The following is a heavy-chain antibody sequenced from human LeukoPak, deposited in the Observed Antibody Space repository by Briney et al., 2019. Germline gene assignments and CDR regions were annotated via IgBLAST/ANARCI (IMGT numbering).Heavy chain of an antibody. J-gene: IGHJ6*02. Sequence: ASVNVSCKASGYTFTSYYMHWVRQAPGQGLEWMGIINPSGGSTSYAQKFQGRVTMTRDTSTSTVYMELSSLRSEDTAVYYCARDWGDGYNLGYYYYGMDVWGQGTTVTVSS. CDR3: ARDWGDGYNLGYYYYGMDV. CDR2: INPSGGST. D-gene: IGHD5-24*01. CDR1: GYTFTSYY. V-gene: IGHV1-46*01.